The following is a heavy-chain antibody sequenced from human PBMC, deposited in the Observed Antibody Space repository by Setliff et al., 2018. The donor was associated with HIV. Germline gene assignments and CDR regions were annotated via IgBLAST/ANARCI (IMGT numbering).Heavy chain of an antibody. V-gene: IGHV4-59*08. CDR3: TRHAVREYQLPHTYYYYMDV. CDR2: INYSGRT. CDR1: GGSINTY. Sequence: SETLSLTCTVSGGSINTYRSWSRQPPGKGLEWMGYINYSGRTNYNPPLKSRATISLDTSKHQFSLKLTSVTAADTAVYYCTRHAVREYQLPHTYYYYMDVWGKGATVTVSS. J-gene: IGHJ6*03. D-gene: IGHD2-2*01.